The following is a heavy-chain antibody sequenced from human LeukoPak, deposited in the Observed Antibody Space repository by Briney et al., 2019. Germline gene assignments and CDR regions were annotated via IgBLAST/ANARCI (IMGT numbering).Heavy chain of an antibody. J-gene: IGHJ4*02. V-gene: IGHV4-59*01. CDR2: IYYSGST. CDR3: ARDTSGYRRGSFDY. Sequence: SETLSLTCTVSGGSINSYYWSCIRQPPGKGLEWSGCIYYSGSTNYIPSLKSRVTISLDTSNNQFSLTLSSVTAADTAVYYCARDTSGYRRGSFDYWGQGTLVTVSS. D-gene: IGHD3-22*01. CDR1: GGSINSYY.